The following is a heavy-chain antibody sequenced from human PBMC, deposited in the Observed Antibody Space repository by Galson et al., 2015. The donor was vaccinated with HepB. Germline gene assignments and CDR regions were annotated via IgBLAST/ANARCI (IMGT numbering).Heavy chain of an antibody. D-gene: IGHD2-21*02. Sequence: SLRLSCAASGFTFSSYDMNWVRQAPGKGLEWVSYISSSGSTIYYADSVKGRFTISRDNAKNSLYLQMNSLRAEDTAVYYCARVQDCGGDCYPYYFDYWRQGTLVTVSS. J-gene: IGHJ4*02. CDR2: ISSSGSTI. V-gene: IGHV3-48*03. CDR1: GFTFSSYD. CDR3: ARVQDCGGDCYPYYFDY.